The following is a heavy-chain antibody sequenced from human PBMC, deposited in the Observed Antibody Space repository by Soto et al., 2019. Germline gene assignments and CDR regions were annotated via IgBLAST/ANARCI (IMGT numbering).Heavy chain of an antibody. CDR1: GYTFTSYA. D-gene: IGHD3-10*01. Sequence: GASVKVSCKASGYTFTSYAMHWVRQAPGQRLEWMGWINAGNGNTKYSQKFQGRVTITRDTSASTAYMELSSLRAEDTAVYYCARDLHYYGSGSYWFYYYGMDVWGQGTTVTVSS. V-gene: IGHV1-3*01. J-gene: IGHJ6*02. CDR3: ARDLHYYGSGSYWFYYYGMDV. CDR2: INAGNGNT.